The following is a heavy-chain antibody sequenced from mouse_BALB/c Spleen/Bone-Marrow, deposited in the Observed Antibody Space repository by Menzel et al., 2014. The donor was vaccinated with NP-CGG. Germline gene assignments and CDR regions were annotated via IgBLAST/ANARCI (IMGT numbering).Heavy chain of an antibody. V-gene: IGHV4-1*02. J-gene: IGHJ4*01. Sequence: DVMLVESGGGLVQPGGSLKLSCAASGFDFSRFWMTWVRQAPGKGLEWIGEINPDSITINYTPSLKDKLIISRDNAKNTLYLQMGKVRSEDTALYYCARLHYYGYVAYWGQGTSVTVSS. CDR1: GFDFSRFW. D-gene: IGHD1-2*01. CDR3: ARLHYYGYVAY. CDR2: INPDSITI.